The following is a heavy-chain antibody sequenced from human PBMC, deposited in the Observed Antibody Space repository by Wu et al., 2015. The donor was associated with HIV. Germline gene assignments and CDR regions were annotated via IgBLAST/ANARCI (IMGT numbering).Heavy chain of an antibody. CDR3: ARWVAPHTAWFDP. CDR2: ISAYNGNT. Sequence: QVQLVQSGAEVKKPGASVKVSCKASGYTFTSYGISWVRQAPGQGLEWMGWISAYNGNTNYAQKLQGRVTITTDASTNTAYMELNSLRSEDTAVYYCARWVAPHTAWFDPWGQGTLVTVLL. V-gene: IGHV1-18*01. J-gene: IGHJ5*02. CDR1: GYTFTSYG. D-gene: IGHD1-26*01.